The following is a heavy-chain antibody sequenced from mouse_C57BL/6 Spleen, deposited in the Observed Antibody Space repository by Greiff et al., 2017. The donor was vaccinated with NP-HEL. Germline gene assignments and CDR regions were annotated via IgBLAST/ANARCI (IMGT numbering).Heavy chain of an antibody. D-gene: IGHD1-1*01. Sequence: EVQLVESGGGLVKPGGSLKLSCAASGFTFSDYGMHWVRQAPEKGLEWVAYISSGSSTIYYADTVKGRFTISRDNAKNTLFLQMTSLRSEDTAMYYCARRNGSSLHYYAMDYWGQVTSVTVSS. CDR3: ARRNGSSLHYYAMDY. CDR2: ISSGSSTI. CDR1: GFTFSDYG. J-gene: IGHJ4*01. V-gene: IGHV5-17*01.